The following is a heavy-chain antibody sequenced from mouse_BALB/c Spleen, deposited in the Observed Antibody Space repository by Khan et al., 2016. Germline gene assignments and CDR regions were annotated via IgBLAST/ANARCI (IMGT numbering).Heavy chain of an antibody. D-gene: IGHD2-1*01. CDR1: GYAFSNYW. CDR2: IFPGDGDT. CDR3: SLYGNYPY. V-gene: IGHV1-80*01. Sequence: QVQLQQSGAELVRPGSSVKLSCKASGYAFSNYWMNWVKQRPGQGLEWIGQIFPGDGDTNYNGNFKGKATPTADKSSSTAYIHLSSLASEDSAVYFCSLYGNYPYWGQGTSLTVSS. J-gene: IGHJ2*02.